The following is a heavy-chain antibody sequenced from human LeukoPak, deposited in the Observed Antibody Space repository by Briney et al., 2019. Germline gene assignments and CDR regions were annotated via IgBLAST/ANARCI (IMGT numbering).Heavy chain of an antibody. V-gene: IGHV3-21*01. J-gene: IGHJ4*02. CDR1: GVTFSSYS. CDR3: ARVLTPAAAAPDLYFDY. D-gene: IGHD6-13*01. Sequence: GGSLRLACAASGVTFSSYSMNWVRQAPGEGLEWVSAISSSSSYIYYADSVKGRFTISRDNAKNSLYLQMNSLRAEDTAVYYCARVLTPAAAAPDLYFDYWGQGTLVTVSS. CDR2: ISSSSSYI.